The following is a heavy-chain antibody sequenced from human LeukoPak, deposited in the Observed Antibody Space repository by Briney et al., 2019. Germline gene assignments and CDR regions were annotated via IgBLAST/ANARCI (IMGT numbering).Heavy chain of an antibody. CDR2: IRGSGGST. D-gene: IGHD4-17*01. Sequence: GGSLRLSCAASGFTFSSYGMSWVRQAPGRGLEWVSGIRGSGGSTYYADSVKGRFTISRDNSKNTLYLQMNSLRAEDTAVYYCARFIDGDYVYSDWFDPWGQGTLVTVSS. V-gene: IGHV3-23*01. CDR1: GFTFSSYG. CDR3: ARFIDGDYVYSDWFDP. J-gene: IGHJ5*02.